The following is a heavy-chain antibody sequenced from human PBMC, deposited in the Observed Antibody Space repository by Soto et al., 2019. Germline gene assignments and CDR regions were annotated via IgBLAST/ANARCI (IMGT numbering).Heavy chain of an antibody. CDR3: AREKTGTRTFDI. CDR1: GYTFTGYY. J-gene: IGHJ3*02. CDR2: INPNSGGT. V-gene: IGHV1-2*04. D-gene: IGHD1-7*01. Sequence: GASVKVYCRASGYTFTGYYMHWVRQAPGQGLEWMGWINPNSGGTNYAQKFQGWVTMTRDTAISTAYMELSRLRTDDTAVYYCAREKTGTRTFDIWGQGTMVTVS.